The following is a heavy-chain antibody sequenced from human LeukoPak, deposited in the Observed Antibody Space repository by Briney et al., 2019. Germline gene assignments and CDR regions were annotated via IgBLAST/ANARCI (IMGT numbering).Heavy chain of an antibody. Sequence: SPKVSRKASGGTFSSYAISWVRHAPGQGLEWMGGIIPIFGTANYAQKFQGRVTITADKSTSTAYMELSSLRSEDTAVYYCASEEPAAPGPPYYYYYYGMDVWGKGTTVTVSS. CDR3: ASEEPAAPGPPYYYYYYGMDV. CDR2: IIPIFGTA. D-gene: IGHD2-2*01. J-gene: IGHJ6*04. V-gene: IGHV1-69*06. CDR1: GGTFSSYA.